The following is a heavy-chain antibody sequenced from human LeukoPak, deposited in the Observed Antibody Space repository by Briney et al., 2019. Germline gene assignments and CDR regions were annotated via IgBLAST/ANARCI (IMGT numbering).Heavy chain of an antibody. D-gene: IGHD3-10*01. J-gene: IGHJ3*02. CDR2: INPNSGGT. V-gene: IGHV1-2*02. Sequence: ASVKVSCKASGYTFTGYYMHWVRQAPGQGLEWMGWINPNSGGTNYAQKFQGRVTMTRDTSISTAYMELSRLRSDDTAVYYCARPSYGSGSYHDAFDIWGQGTMVTVSS. CDR3: ARPSYGSGSYHDAFDI. CDR1: GYTFTGYY.